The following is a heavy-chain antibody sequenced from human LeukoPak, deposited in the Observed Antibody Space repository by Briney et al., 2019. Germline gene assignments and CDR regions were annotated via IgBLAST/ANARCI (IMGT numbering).Heavy chain of an antibody. J-gene: IGHJ6*03. Sequence: PSETLSLTCTVSGGSISSYYWSWIRQPPGKGLEWIGYIYTSGSTNCNPSLKSRVTISVDTSKNQFSLKLSSVTVADTAVYYCARRIVGATNYYYYYYMDVWGKGTTVTVSS. CDR1: GGSISSYY. CDR2: IYTSGST. D-gene: IGHD1-26*01. CDR3: ARRIVGATNYYYYYYMDV. V-gene: IGHV4-4*09.